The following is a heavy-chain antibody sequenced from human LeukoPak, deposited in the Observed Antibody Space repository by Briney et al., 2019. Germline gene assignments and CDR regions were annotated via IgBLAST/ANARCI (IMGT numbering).Heavy chain of an antibody. D-gene: IGHD4-17*01. Sequence: ASVKVSCKASGYTFTGYYMHWVRQAPGQGLEWMGWINPNSGGTNYAQKFQGWVTTTRDTSISTVYMELSRLRSDDTAVYYCARSPRGLYGDSHYYYGMDVWGQGTTVTVSS. CDR2: INPNSGGT. CDR3: ARSPRGLYGDSHYYYGMDV. V-gene: IGHV1-2*04. CDR1: GYTFTGYY. J-gene: IGHJ6*02.